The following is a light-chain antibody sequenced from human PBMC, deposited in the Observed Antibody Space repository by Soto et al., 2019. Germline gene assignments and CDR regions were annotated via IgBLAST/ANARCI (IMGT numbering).Light chain of an antibody. CDR1: RSNIGGNS. Sequence: QSALPQPPSVSAAPGQKVTISCSGSRSNIGGNSVSWYQQLPGTAPKLLIYDDNKRPSGIPDRFSGSKSGTSATLGITGFQTGDEADYYCGSWDSSLSAYVFGTGTKVTVL. J-gene: IGLJ1*01. V-gene: IGLV1-51*01. CDR2: DDN. CDR3: GSWDSSLSAYV.